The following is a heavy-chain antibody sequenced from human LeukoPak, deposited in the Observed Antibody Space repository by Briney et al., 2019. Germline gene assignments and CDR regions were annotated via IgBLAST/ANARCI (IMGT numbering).Heavy chain of an antibody. Sequence: GGSLRLSCAASGFTFSSYAMSWVRQAPGKGLEWVSAISGSGGSTYYADSVKGRFTISRDNSENTLYLQMNSLRAEDTAVYYCAKQRGSGSYYYFDYWGQGTLVTVSS. D-gene: IGHD1-26*01. CDR1: GFTFSSYA. V-gene: IGHV3-23*01. CDR3: AKQRGSGSYYYFDY. CDR2: ISGSGGST. J-gene: IGHJ4*02.